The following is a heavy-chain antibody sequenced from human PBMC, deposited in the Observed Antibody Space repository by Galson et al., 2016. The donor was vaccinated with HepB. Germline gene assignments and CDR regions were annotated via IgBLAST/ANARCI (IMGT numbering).Heavy chain of an antibody. CDR1: GGSIISSSYY. V-gene: IGHV4-39*01. Sequence: SETLSLTCTVSGGSIISSSYYWGWIRQPPGKGLEWIGSIYYSGSSYYNPSPKSRVTISVDTSKNQFSLKLSSVTAADTAVYYCARSFFLTGLASLQARRSGEWSGNWFDPWGQGTLVTVSS. J-gene: IGHJ5*02. CDR2: IYYSGSS. CDR3: ARSFFLTGLASLQARRSGEWSGNWFDP. D-gene: IGHD2-15*01.